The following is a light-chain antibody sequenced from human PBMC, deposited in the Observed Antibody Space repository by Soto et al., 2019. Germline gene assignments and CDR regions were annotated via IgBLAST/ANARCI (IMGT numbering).Light chain of an antibody. Sequence: DIQMTQSPSTLSASVGDRVTITCRASQSISTLLAWYQQKPGQAPKLLIYKASSLESGVPSMFSGSGSATEFTLTISSLQPDDSATYYCQQYINRWTFGQGTKVEIK. J-gene: IGKJ1*01. CDR2: KAS. CDR3: QQYINRWT. V-gene: IGKV1-5*03. CDR1: QSISTL.